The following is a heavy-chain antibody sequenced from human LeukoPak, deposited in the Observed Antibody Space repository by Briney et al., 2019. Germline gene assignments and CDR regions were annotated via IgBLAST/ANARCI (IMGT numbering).Heavy chain of an antibody. V-gene: IGHV3-21*01. CDR3: AREDSDCGGDCHSDFDY. CDR1: GFSFTSYT. D-gene: IGHD2-21*02. J-gene: IGHJ4*02. CDR2: ISGSSSYI. Sequence: GGSLRLSCAASGFSFTSYTMNWVRQAPGKGLEWVSSISGSSSYIYYADSVKGRFTISRDNAKNSVSLQMDSLRAEDTAVYYCAREDSDCGGDCHSDFDYWGQGTLVTVSS.